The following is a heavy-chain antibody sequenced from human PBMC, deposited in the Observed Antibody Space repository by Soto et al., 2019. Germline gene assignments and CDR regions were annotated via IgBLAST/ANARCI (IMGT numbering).Heavy chain of an antibody. CDR2: IYYSGST. CDR3: ARDSADYYGSGRGAFDI. D-gene: IGHD3-10*01. Sequence: QVQLQETGPGLVKPSQTLSLTCTVSGGSISSGGYYWSWIRQHPGKGLEWIGYIYYSGSTYYNPSLKSRVTISVDTSKNQFSLKLSSVTAADTAVYYCARDSADYYGSGRGAFDIWGQGTMVTVSS. J-gene: IGHJ3*02. CDR1: GGSISSGGYY. V-gene: IGHV4-31*03.